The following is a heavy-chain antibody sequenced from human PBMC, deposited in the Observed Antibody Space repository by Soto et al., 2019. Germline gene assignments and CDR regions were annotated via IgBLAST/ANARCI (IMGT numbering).Heavy chain of an antibody. CDR3: AKLGHLPLASRWSPYYFDY. J-gene: IGHJ4*02. D-gene: IGHD6-13*01. Sequence: GGSLRLSCAASGFTFSSYAMTWVRQAPGKGLEWVSAISGSGLTPFYADSVKGRFTISRDNSQNTLYLQINSLSAEDTAFYYCAKLGHLPLASRWSPYYFDYWGQGTLVTVSS. V-gene: IGHV3-23*01. CDR1: GFTFSSYA. CDR2: ISGSGLTP.